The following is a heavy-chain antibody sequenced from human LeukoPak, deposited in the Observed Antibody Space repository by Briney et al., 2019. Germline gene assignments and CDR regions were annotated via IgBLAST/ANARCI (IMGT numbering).Heavy chain of an antibody. J-gene: IGHJ4*02. CDR1: GFSFDDYG. D-gene: IGHD3-22*01. Sequence: GGSLRLSCAASGFSFDDYGMSWVRQAPGKGLEWVSRINWNGGSRGYAESVKGRFTISRDNAKKSLYLQMNSLRAEDTALYYCAREGIDLYYDSSAYYFDNWGQGTLVTVSS. CDR2: INWNGGSR. CDR3: AREGIDLYYDSSAYYFDN. V-gene: IGHV3-20*04.